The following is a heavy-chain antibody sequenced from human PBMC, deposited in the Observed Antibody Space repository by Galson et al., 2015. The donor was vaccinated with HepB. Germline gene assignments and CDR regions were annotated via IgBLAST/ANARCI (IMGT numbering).Heavy chain of an antibody. D-gene: IGHD2-15*01. J-gene: IGHJ4*02. CDR2: ISSSGSTI. CDR1: GFTFSDYY. CDR3: ARGIVNSDCSGGSCYPEPPGY. Sequence: SLRLSCAASGFTFSDYYMSWIRQAPGKGLEWVSYISSSGSTIYYADSVKGRFTISRDNAKSSLYLQMNSLRAADTAVYYCARGIVNSDCSGGSCYPEPPGYWGQGTLVTVSS. V-gene: IGHV3-11*01.